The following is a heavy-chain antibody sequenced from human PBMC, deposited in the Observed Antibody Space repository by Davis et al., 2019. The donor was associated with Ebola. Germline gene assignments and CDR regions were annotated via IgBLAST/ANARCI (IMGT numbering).Heavy chain of an antibody. V-gene: IGHV3-21*01. CDR2: ISSSSSYI. Sequence: GESLKISCAASGFTFSSYSMNWVRQAPGKGLEWVSSISSSSSYIYYADSVKGRFTISRDNAKNSLYLQMNSLRAEDTAVYYCAREFYRGYYFDYWGQGTLVTVSS. CDR1: GFTFSSYS. CDR3: AREFYRGYYFDY. D-gene: IGHD3-16*02. J-gene: IGHJ4*02.